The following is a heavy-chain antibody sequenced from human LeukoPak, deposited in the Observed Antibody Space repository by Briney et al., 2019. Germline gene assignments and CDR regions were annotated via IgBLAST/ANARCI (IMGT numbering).Heavy chain of an antibody. CDR3: ATSPATYGSGSYYFDY. J-gene: IGHJ4*02. V-gene: IGHV1-24*01. D-gene: IGHD3-10*01. CDR2: FDPEDGET. CDR1: GYTLTELS. Sequence: ASVKVSCKVSGYTLTELSMHWVRQAPGKGLEWMGGFDPEDGETIYAQKFQGRVTMTEDTSTDTAYMELSSLRSEDTAVYYCATSPATYGSGSYYFDYWGQGTLVTVSS.